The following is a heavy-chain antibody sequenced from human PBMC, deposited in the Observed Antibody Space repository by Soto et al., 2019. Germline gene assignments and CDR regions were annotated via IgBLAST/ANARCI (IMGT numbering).Heavy chain of an antibody. Sequence: SVKVSCKVSGGVFRRYAISWVRQAPGQGLEWLGGIVPIFGTTNYAQKFQGRVTIVADESTSTAYMDLSSLRSDDTAVYYCARPDEGSYHSNHHYCCALDVWGQGTTVTVSS. D-gene: IGHD3-16*02. J-gene: IGHJ6*02. CDR3: ARPDEGSYHSNHHYCCALDV. CDR2: IVPIFGTT. CDR1: GGVFRRYA. V-gene: IGHV1-69*13.